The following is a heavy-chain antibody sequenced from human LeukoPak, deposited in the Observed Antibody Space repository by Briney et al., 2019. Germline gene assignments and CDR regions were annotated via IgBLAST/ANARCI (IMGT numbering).Heavy chain of an antibody. Sequence: GGSLRLSCAASGFTFSSYWMSWVRQAPGKGLEWVANIKQDGSEKYYVDSVKGRFTISRDNSKNTLYLQMNSLRAEDTAVYYCAKDLDSSSWYPHFMDVWGKGTTVTVSS. CDR3: AKDLDSSSWYPHFMDV. V-gene: IGHV3-7*01. D-gene: IGHD6-13*01. CDR1: GFTFSSYW. CDR2: IKQDGSEK. J-gene: IGHJ6*04.